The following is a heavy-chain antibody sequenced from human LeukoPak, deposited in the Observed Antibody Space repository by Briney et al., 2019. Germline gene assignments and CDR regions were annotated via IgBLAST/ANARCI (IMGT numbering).Heavy chain of an antibody. Sequence: GRSLRLSCAASGFTFSSYAMHWVRQAPGKGLEWVAVISYDGSNKYYADSVKGRFTISRDNSKNTPYLQMNSLRAEDTAVYYCARVQGRITMIVVVIPQPPDYWGQGTLVTVSS. CDR2: ISYDGSNK. CDR1: GFTFSSYA. CDR3: ARVQGRITMIVVVIPQPPDY. J-gene: IGHJ4*02. V-gene: IGHV3-30*04. D-gene: IGHD3-22*01.